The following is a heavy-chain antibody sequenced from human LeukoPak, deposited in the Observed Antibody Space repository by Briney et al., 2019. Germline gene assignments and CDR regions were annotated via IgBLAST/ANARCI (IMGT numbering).Heavy chain of an antibody. D-gene: IGHD1-1*01. CDR1: GFTVSSTY. CDR2: ISSSSSYI. J-gene: IGHJ6*03. V-gene: IGHV3-21*04. Sequence: GGSLRLSCAASGFTVSSTYMNWVRQAPGKGLEWVSSISSSSSYIYYADSVKGRFTISRDNSKNSLFLQMNSLRTEDTALYYCARQLPTTDYYYFMDVWGKGTTVTVSS. CDR3: ARQLPTTDYYYFMDV.